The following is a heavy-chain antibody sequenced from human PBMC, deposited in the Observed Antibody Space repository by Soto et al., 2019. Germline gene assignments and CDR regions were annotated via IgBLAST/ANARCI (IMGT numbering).Heavy chain of an antibody. CDR1: GGSISDDDYY. CDR3: ARALGSSPLTS. Sequence: QVQLQESGPGLVEPSQTLFLTCTVSGGSISDDDYYWSWIRQHPGKVLEWIGYIFYIGVTHYNPSLTSRVTISVDPSKNQFSLKLNSVTAADTAVYYCARALGSSPLTSWGQGTLVTFSS. CDR2: IFYIGVT. J-gene: IGHJ5*02. V-gene: IGHV4-31*03. D-gene: IGHD6-6*01.